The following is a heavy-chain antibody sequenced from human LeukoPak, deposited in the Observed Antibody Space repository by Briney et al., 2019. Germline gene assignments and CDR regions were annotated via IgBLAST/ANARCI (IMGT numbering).Heavy chain of an antibody. Sequence: SVKVSCKASGGTFSSYAISWVRQAPGQGLEWMGGIIPIFGTANYAQKFQGRVTITADESTSTAYMELSCLRSEDTAVYYCARGEVEMATITAFDYWGQGTLVTVSS. CDR1: GGTFSSYA. J-gene: IGHJ4*02. CDR3: ARGEVEMATITAFDY. D-gene: IGHD5-24*01. CDR2: IIPIFGTA. V-gene: IGHV1-69*13.